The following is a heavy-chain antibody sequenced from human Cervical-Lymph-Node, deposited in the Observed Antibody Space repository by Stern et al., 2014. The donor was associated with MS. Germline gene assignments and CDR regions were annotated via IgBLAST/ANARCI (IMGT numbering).Heavy chain of an antibody. V-gene: IGHV5-51*03. J-gene: IGHJ5*02. Sequence: MQLVQSGAEVKKPGESLKISCKGSEYNFNTHWIAWVRQMPGKGLEWLGNIYPGNSDTSYNPSPPGQGSISADKSITTAYLHFSSLKASDSAMYFCARHGGPNWNHEAHNWFDPWGQGTLVTVSS. D-gene: IGHD1-14*01. CDR3: ARHGGPNWNHEAHNWFDP. CDR2: IYPGNSDT. CDR1: EYNFNTHW.